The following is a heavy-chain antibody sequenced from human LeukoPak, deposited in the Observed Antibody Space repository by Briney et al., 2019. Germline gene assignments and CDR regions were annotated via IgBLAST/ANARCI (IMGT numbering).Heavy chain of an antibody. V-gene: IGHV1-2*06. CDR1: GYTFTGYY. J-gene: IGHJ4*02. D-gene: IGHD6-13*01. Sequence: ASVKVSCKASGYTFTGYYMHWVRQAPGQGLEWMGRINPNSGGTNYAQKFQGRVTMTRDTSISTAYMELSRLRSVDTAVYYCASWAAGTRGGDFDYWGQGTLVTVSS. CDR3: ASWAAGTRGGDFDY. CDR2: INPNSGGT.